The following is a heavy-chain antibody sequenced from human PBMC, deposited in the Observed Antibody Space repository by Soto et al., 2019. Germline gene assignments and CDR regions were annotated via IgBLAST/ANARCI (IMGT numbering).Heavy chain of an antibody. CDR3: ASATSIAIGLRN. D-gene: IGHD6-6*01. Sequence: SLEGSCKASGFTFTTHGVTWVRQAPGQGLEWMGWSSALNGYTNYAQNFQGRLTITTDSSTSTAYMELRSLRSDDTAVYYCASATSIAIGLRNWGQGTLVTGSS. V-gene: IGHV1-18*01. CDR1: GFTFTTHG. CDR2: SSALNGYT. J-gene: IGHJ4*02.